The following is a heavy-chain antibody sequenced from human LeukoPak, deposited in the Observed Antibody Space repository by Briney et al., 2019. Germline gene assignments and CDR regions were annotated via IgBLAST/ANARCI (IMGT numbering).Heavy chain of an antibody. CDR2: ISSSSSYI. Sequence: GGSLRLSCAASGFTFSSYSMNWVRQAPGKGLEWVSSISSSSSYIYYADSVKGRFTISRDNAKNSLYLQMNSLRAEDTAVYYCARDWHHSNSLLDYWGQGTLVTVSS. CDR3: ARDWHHSNSLLDY. J-gene: IGHJ4*02. D-gene: IGHD4-11*01. CDR1: GFTFSSYS. V-gene: IGHV3-21*01.